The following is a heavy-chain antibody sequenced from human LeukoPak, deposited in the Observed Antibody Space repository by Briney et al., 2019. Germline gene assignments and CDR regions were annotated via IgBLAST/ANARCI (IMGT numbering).Heavy chain of an antibody. D-gene: IGHD3-16*01. CDR1: GGSISSGDYY. CDR3: ARGKRTYYDYVWGSYWPGRWFDP. Sequence: SQTLSLTCTVSGGSISSGDYYWCWIRQPPGKGLEWIGYIYYSGSTYYNPSLKSRVTISVDTSKNQFSLKLSSVTAADTAVYYCARGKRTYYDYVWGSYWPGRWFDPWGQGTLVTVSS. V-gene: IGHV4-30-4*01. CDR2: IYYSGST. J-gene: IGHJ5*02.